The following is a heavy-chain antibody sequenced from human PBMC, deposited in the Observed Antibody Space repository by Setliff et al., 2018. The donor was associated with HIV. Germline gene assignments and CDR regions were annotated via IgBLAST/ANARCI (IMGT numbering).Heavy chain of an antibody. CDR3: ACPKEGYSGSGGAFQI. D-gene: IGHD3-10*01. Sequence: GGSLRLSCAASGFTFSYYGVHWVRQAPGKGLEWVASILFDGTYKYYGDSVKGRFTISRDNSKNTLYLQMGSLTADDTAMYYCACPKEGYSGSGGAFQIWGQGTMVTVSS. CDR2: ILFDGTYK. V-gene: IGHV3-30*02. J-gene: IGHJ3*02. CDR1: GFTFSYYG.